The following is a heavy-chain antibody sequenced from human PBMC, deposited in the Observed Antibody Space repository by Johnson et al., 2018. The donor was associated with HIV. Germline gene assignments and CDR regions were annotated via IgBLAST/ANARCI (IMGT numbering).Heavy chain of an antibody. D-gene: IGHD1-26*01. J-gene: IGHJ3*02. CDR2: ISWYGGTT. CDR3: ARDWDAYGAFDI. V-gene: IGHV3-20*04. Sequence: EVQLVESGGGVVRPGGSLRLSCAASGFNFGDYGMSWVRQAPGKGLEWVSLISWYGGTTHYADSVKGRVTISRDNAKNSLNLQINSLRPEDTAFYYCARDWDAYGAFDIWGQGTMVTVSS. CDR1: GFNFGDYG.